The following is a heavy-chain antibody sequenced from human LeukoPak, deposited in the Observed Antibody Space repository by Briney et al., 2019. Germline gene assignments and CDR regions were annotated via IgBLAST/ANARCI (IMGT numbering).Heavy chain of an antibody. Sequence: ASVKVSCKASGYTFTGYYMHWVRQAPGQGLEWMGWINPNSGGTNYAQKFQGWVTMTRDTSISTAYMELSRLRSDDTAVYYCARDQVAVAVGLGYWGQGTLVTVSS. J-gene: IGHJ4*02. CDR2: INPNSGGT. CDR1: GYTFTGYY. CDR3: ARDQVAVAVGLGY. V-gene: IGHV1-2*04. D-gene: IGHD6-19*01.